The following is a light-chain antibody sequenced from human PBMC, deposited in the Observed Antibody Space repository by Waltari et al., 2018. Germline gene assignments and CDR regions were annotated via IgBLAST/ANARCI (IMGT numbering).Light chain of an antibody. CDR3: QTGGHGSWV. J-gene: IGLJ3*02. Sequence: QLVLTQSPSASASLGASVRLTCTLASGHSSNIIAWLPQRPGKGPRYLMRVNSDGSHNKGDEIPDRFSGSSSGAERYLTISSVQSGDEGVYYCQTGGHGSWVFGGGTHLTVL. CDR2: VNSDGSH. V-gene: IGLV4-69*01. CDR1: SGHSSNI.